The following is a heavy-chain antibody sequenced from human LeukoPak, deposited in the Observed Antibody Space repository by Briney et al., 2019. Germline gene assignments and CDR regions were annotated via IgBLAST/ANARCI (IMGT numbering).Heavy chain of an antibody. CDR2: IYSGGST. CDR3: ARDGNSGSYAGHDAFDI. V-gene: IGHV3-53*01. CDR1: GFTFRSYG. J-gene: IGHJ3*02. Sequence: GGSLRLSCAASGFTFRSYGMHWVRQAPGKGLEWVSVIYSGGSTYYADSVKGRFTISRDNSKNTLYLQMNSLRAEDTAVYYCARDGNSGSYAGHDAFDIWGQGTMVTVSS. D-gene: IGHD1-26*01.